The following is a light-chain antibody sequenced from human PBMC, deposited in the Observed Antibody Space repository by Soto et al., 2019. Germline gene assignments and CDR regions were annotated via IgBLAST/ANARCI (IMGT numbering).Light chain of an antibody. V-gene: IGKV1-33*01. CDR1: QDINKN. J-gene: IGKJ5*01. Sequence: DIQMTQSPSSLSASVGDRVTITCQASQDINKNLIWYQQKPGKAPKLLIYDASDLETGVPSRFSGSGSGTGFTFTISSLQPEDFATYYCQQYESLPLTFVQGTRLEIK. CDR2: DAS. CDR3: QQYESLPLT.